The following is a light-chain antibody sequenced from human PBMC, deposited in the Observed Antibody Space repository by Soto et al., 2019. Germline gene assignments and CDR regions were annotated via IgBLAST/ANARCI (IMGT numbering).Light chain of an antibody. Sequence: QSVLTQPASVSGSPGQSITISCTGGSSDIGGYNYVSWFQQHPGKAPKLMIYEVTNRPSGVSNRFSGSKSGSTASLTISGLQAEDEADYYCSSYTSSNTLVFGNGTKLTVL. CDR2: EVT. V-gene: IGLV2-14*01. CDR3: SSYTSSNTLV. J-gene: IGLJ1*01. CDR1: SSDIGGYNY.